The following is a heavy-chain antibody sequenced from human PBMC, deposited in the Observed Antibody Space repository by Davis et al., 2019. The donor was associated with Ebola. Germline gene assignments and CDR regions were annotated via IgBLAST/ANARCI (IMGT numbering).Heavy chain of an antibody. V-gene: IGHV1-3*01. J-gene: IGHJ4*02. CDR3: ARAGAAPRDY. CDR2: INAGNGDT. D-gene: IGHD3-10*01. CDR1: GYTFTSYG. Sequence: AASVKVSCKASGYTFTSYGISWVRQAPGQRLEWMGWINAGNGDTKYSQKFRGRVTITRDTSASTAYMELSSLRSEDTAVYYCARAGAAPRDYWGQGTLVTVSS.